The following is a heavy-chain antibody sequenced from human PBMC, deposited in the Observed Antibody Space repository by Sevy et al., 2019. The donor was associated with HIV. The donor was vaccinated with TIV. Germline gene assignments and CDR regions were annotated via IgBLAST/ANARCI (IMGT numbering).Heavy chain of an antibody. J-gene: IGHJ4*02. CDR3: ASESRWFFFHFDY. CDR2: TYYKSKWYN. CDR1: GDSVSTYSAA. Sequence: SQTLSLTCAISGDSVSTYSAAWNWIRLSPSRGLEWLGRTYYKSKWYNDYALSVESRISINPATPKNQNSLQLNSVTPEDTAVYYGASESRWFFFHFDYWGQGTLVTVSS. V-gene: IGHV6-1*01. D-gene: IGHD3-10*01.